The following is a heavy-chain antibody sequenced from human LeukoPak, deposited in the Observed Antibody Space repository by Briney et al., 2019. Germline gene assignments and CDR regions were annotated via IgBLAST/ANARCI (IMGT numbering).Heavy chain of an antibody. J-gene: IGHJ4*02. CDR3: ARDFRWSAVTTGGLDY. CDR1: GYTFTSYY. D-gene: IGHD4-17*01. Sequence: GASVKVSCKASGYTFTSYYMHWVRQAPGQGLEWMGIINPSGGSTSYAQKFQGRVTMTRDTSTSTVYMELSSLRSEDTAVYYCARDFRWSAVTTGGLDYWGQGTLVTVSS. CDR2: INPSGGST. V-gene: IGHV1-46*01.